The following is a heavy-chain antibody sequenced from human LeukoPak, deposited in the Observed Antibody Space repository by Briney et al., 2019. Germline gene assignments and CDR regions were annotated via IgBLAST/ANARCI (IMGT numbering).Heavy chain of an antibody. CDR3: ARVVFLEWWIDY. Sequence: NPSQTLSLTCTVSGGSISSGSYYWSWIRQPAGKGLEWIGRIYTSGSTNYNPSLKSRVTISVDTSKNQFSLKLSSVTAADTAVYYCARVVFLEWWIDYWGQGTLVTVSS. J-gene: IGHJ4*02. D-gene: IGHD3-3*01. V-gene: IGHV4-61*02. CDR2: IYTSGST. CDR1: GGSISSGSYY.